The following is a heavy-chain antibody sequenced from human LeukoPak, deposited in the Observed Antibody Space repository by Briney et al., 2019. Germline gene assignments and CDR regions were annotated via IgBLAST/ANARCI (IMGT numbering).Heavy chain of an antibody. J-gene: IGHJ4*02. CDR3: ARHKGLRIENGDALDY. CDR1: GGSISSYY. Sequence: PSETLSLTCTVSGGSISSYYWSWIRQPPGKGLEWIGYIYYSGSTNYNPSLKSRVTISVDTSKNQFSLKLSSVTAADTAVYYCARHKGLRIENGDALDYWGQGTLVTVSS. CDR2: IYYSGST. V-gene: IGHV4-59*08. D-gene: IGHD4-17*01.